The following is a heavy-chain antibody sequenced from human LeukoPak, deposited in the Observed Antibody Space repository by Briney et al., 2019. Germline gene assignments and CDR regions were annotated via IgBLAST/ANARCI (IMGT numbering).Heavy chain of an antibody. CDR3: ARGVGAADD. V-gene: IGHV3-48*01. CDR2: ISSSSSTI. CDR1: GFTFSSYS. Sequence: PGGSLRLSCAASGFTFSSYSMNWVRQAPGKGLEWVSYISSSSSTIYYADSVKGRFTISRDNAKNSLYLQMNSLRPEDTAVYYCARGVGAADDWGQGTLVTVSS. J-gene: IGHJ4*02. D-gene: IGHD1-26*01.